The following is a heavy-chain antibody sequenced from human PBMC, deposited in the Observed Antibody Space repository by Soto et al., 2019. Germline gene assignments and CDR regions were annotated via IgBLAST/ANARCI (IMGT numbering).Heavy chain of an antibody. Sequence: GGSLRLSCAASGFTFSNYFMHWVRLVPGEGLVWVSRMSGDGKTISYADSVKGRFTISRDNAKNTLYLQMNSLRVEDTAVYYCARTYVPGIAGFDPWGQGTLVTVSS. CDR1: GFTFSNYF. J-gene: IGHJ5*02. CDR3: ARTYVPGIAGFDP. V-gene: IGHV3-74*01. D-gene: IGHD1-1*01. CDR2: MSGDGKTI.